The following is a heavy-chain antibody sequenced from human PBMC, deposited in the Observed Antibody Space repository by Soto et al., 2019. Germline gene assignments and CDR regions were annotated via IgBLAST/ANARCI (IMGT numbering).Heavy chain of an antibody. CDR3: ARSDGYNFNWLDS. CDR2: MNPNSGNT. V-gene: IGHV1-8*01. D-gene: IGHD2-21*01. CDR1: GYTFTSYD. J-gene: IGHJ5*01. Sequence: QVQLVQSGAVVKTPGASVKVSCKASGYTFTSYDMNWVRQAPGQGLEWMGWMNPNSGNTGYAQKFQGRLTMTRDTAISIAHMELSSLRNEDTAVYYCARSDGYNFNWLDSWGQGTLVTVSA.